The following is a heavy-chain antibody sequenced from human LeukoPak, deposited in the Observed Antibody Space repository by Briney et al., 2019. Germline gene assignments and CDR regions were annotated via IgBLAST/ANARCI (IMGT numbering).Heavy chain of an antibody. CDR1: GFTFSNAW. V-gene: IGHV3-15*01. D-gene: IGHD5-24*01. CDR2: IKSKTDGGTT. Sequence: GGSLRLSCAASGFTFSNAWMSWVRQAPGKGLEWVGRIKSKTDGGTTDYAAPVKGRFTISRDDSKNTLYLQMNSLKTEDTAVYYCTTMALEMATIGDPDAFDIWGQGTMVTVSS. J-gene: IGHJ3*02. CDR3: TTMALEMATIGDPDAFDI.